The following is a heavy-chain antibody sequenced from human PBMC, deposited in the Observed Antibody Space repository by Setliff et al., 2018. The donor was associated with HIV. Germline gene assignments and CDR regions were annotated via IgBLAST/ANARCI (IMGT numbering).Heavy chain of an antibody. V-gene: IGHV4-39*07. CDR3: ARVFSYDYVWGSYHVPYYFDS. CDR1: GGSFSSSSYF. Sequence: SETLSLTCTVSGGSFSSSSYFWGWIRQSPGMGLEWIGSIHSSGTTYYNPSLKSRVAVSVDTSRSQFSLKLSSVTAADTAVYYCARVFSYDYVWGSYHVPYYFDSWGPGTLVTVSS. J-gene: IGHJ4*02. D-gene: IGHD3-16*02. CDR2: IHSSGTT.